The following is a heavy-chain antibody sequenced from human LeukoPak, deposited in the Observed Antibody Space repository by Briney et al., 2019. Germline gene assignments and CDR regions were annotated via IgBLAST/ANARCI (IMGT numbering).Heavy chain of an antibody. CDR1: GGSISSGDYY. Sequence: SETLSLTCTVSGGSISSGDYYWSWIRQSPGKGLEWIGYIYYSGSTYYNPSLKGRVTISVDTSKNQFSLKLSSVTAADTAVYYCARVGYCSSTSCQGWFDPWGQGTLVTVSS. CDR2: IYYSGST. CDR3: ARVGYCSSTSCQGWFDP. J-gene: IGHJ5*02. D-gene: IGHD2-2*01. V-gene: IGHV4-30-4*01.